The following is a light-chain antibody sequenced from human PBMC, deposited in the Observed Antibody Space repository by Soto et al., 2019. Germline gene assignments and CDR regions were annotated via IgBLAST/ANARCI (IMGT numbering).Light chain of an antibody. J-gene: IGLJ2*01. Sequence: QSVLTQPPSASGTPGQRVTISCSGSSSNIGSNTVNWYQQLPGTAPKLFIYSNNQRPSGVPDRCSGSKSGTSASLAISGLQSEDEADYYCAAWDDSLNAVVFGGGPKVTVL. CDR3: AAWDDSLNAVV. CDR1: SSNIGSNT. CDR2: SNN. V-gene: IGLV1-44*01.